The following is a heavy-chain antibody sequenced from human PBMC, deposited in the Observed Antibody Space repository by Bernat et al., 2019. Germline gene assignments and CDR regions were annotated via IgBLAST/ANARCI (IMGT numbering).Heavy chain of an antibody. CDR1: GGTFSSYA. CDR2: IIPIFGSS. CDR3: ARPRGVAAYYYGMDV. J-gene: IGHJ6*02. V-gene: IGHV1-69*12. Sequence: QVQLVQSGAEVKKPGTSVKVSCKASGGTFSSYAISWVRLAPGQGLEWMGRIIPIFGSSSYAQRFQSRVTITADESTSTAYIGLSSLGSEDTALYYCARPRGVAAYYYGMDVWGQGTTVTVSS. D-gene: IGHD6-6*01.